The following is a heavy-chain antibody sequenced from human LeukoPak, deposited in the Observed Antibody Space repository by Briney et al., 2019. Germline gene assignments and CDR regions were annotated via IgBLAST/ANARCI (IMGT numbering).Heavy chain of an antibody. CDR3: ARRAEEHPGGYYYTDYYGMDV. D-gene: IGHD3-22*01. V-gene: IGHV4-39*01. CDR2: IYYSGST. CDR1: GGSISSSSYY. J-gene: IGHJ6*02. Sequence: SETLSLTCTVSGGSISSSSYYWGWIRQPPGKGLEWIGSIYYSGSTYYNPSLKSRVTISVDTSKNQFSLKLSSVTAADTAVYYCARRAEEHPGGYYYTDYYGMDVWGQGTTVTVSS.